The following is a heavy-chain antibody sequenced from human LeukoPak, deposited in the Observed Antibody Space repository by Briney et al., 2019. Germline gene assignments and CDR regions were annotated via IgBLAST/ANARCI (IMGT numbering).Heavy chain of an antibody. V-gene: IGHV3-30*04. CDR3: ARPPSGYYPYFDC. D-gene: IGHD3-3*01. J-gene: IGHJ4*02. CDR1: EFTFSSYT. CDR2: ISYDGSDK. Sequence: PGGSLRLSCAASEFTFSSYTMHWVRQAPGKGLQWVAVISYDGSDKYYADSVKGRFTISRDNSKNTLCLQMNNLRAEDATMYYCARPPSGYYPYFDCWGQGTLVTVSS.